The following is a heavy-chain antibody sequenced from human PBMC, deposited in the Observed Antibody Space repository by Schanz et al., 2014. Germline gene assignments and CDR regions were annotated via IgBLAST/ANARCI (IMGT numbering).Heavy chain of an antibody. CDR3: TRDRGALINHNDALDL. CDR2: TSTDGTKT. V-gene: IGHV3-30*04. CDR1: GFTFRGYA. J-gene: IGHJ3*01. Sequence: QVQLVESGGGVVQPGTSLRLSCAASGFTFRGYAMHWVRQAPGQGLEKVAVTSTDGTKTYYAASVRGRFTISRDNSKNTVYLQMNSLRSEDTAVYYCTRDRGALINHNDALDLWGQGTMVSVSS. D-gene: IGHD3-16*01.